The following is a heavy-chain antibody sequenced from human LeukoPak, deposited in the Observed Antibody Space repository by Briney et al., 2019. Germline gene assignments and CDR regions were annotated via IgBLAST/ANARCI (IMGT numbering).Heavy chain of an antibody. Sequence: GGSLRLSCAASGFTFSSYEMNWVRQAPGKGLEWVSYISSSRSTIYYADSVKGRFTISRDNAKNSLYLQMNSLRAEDTAVYYCARDVYDYVWGSYRLFDYWGQGTLVTVSS. D-gene: IGHD3-16*02. V-gene: IGHV3-48*03. CDR1: GFTFSSYE. CDR2: ISSSRSTI. CDR3: ARDVYDYVWGSYRLFDY. J-gene: IGHJ4*02.